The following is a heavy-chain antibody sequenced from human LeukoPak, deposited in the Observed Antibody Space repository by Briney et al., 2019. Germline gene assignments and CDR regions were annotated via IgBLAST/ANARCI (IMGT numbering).Heavy chain of an antibody. CDR2: IYWDEDK. J-gene: IGHJ4*02. V-gene: IGHV2-5*02. Sequence: SGPTLVNPTQTLTLTYTFSGFSFSTSGVGVGWIRQPPGKALEWLAVIYWDEDKRYRPSLKSRLTITKDTSKNQVVLAMTNTDPVDTATYYCARSPYYDILTGSRGTFDYWGRGILVTVSS. CDR3: ARSPYYDILTGSRGTFDY. CDR1: GFSFSTSGVG. D-gene: IGHD3-9*01.